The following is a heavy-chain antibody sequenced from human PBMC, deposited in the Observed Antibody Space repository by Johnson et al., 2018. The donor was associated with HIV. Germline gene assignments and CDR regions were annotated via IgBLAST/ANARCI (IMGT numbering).Heavy chain of an antibody. J-gene: IGHJ3*02. Sequence: ESGGGVVRPGGSLRLSCAASGFTFSSYGMHWVRQAPGKGLEWVAFIRYDGSNKYYADSVKGRFTISRDNSKNTLYLQMNSLRAEDTAVYYCAKEMLATRSPHAFDIWGQGTMVTVSS. CDR1: GFTFSSYG. D-gene: IGHD2-8*01. CDR3: AKEMLATRSPHAFDI. CDR2: IRYDGSNK. V-gene: IGHV3-30*02.